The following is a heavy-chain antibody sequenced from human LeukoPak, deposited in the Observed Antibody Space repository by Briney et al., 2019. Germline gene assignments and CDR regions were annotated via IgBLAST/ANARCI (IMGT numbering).Heavy chain of an antibody. CDR2: TRNKANSYTT. CDR1: GFTFSDHY. Sequence: GGSLRLSCAASGFTFSDHYMDWVRQAPGKGLEWVGRTRNKANSYTTEYAASVKDRFTISRDDSKNSLYLQMNSLKTEDTAVYYCARIFPAGSYYWGQGTLVTVSS. J-gene: IGHJ4*02. CDR3: ARIFPAGSYY. V-gene: IGHV3-72*01. D-gene: IGHD6-13*01.